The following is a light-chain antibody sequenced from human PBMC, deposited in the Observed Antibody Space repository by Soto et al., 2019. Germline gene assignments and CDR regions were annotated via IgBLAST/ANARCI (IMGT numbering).Light chain of an antibody. Sequence: EIVMTQSPATLPVSPGERVTLSCRTSQSISSNLAWYQQKPGQAPRLLIYGASTRATGIPARFSGSGSGTEFTLTISSLQSEDFAVYYCQQYNNWPWTLGQGTKVDIK. J-gene: IGKJ1*01. CDR2: GAS. CDR3: QQYNNWPWT. V-gene: IGKV3-15*01. CDR1: QSISSN.